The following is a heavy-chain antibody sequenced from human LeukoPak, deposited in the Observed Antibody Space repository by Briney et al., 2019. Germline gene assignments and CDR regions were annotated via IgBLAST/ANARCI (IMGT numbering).Heavy chain of an antibody. CDR3: VREVGRPKTFYFDS. V-gene: IGHV3-48*04. Sequence: GGSLRLSCIASGFVFSRDNMNWVRQAPGKGLEWVAHISETIYYADSVQGRFTISRDNAKNSLYLQMSNLRVDDTAMYYCVREVGRPKTFYFDSWGRGAPVTVSS. D-gene: IGHD3-16*01. J-gene: IGHJ4*02. CDR2: ISETI. CDR1: GFVFSRDN.